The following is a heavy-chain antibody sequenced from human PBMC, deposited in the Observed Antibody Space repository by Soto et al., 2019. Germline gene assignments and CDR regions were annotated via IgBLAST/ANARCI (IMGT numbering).Heavy chain of an antibody. Sequence: TSETLSLTCAFSGCSISSSNWWSWVRQPPGKGLEWIGEIYHSGSTNYNPSLKSRVTISVDKSKNQFSLKLSSVTAADTAVYYCAGRSNSSGWLPYYYYGMDVWGQGTTVTVSS. J-gene: IGHJ6*02. V-gene: IGHV4-4*02. CDR2: IYHSGST. CDR3: AGRSNSSGWLPYYYYGMDV. D-gene: IGHD6-19*01. CDR1: GCSISSSNW.